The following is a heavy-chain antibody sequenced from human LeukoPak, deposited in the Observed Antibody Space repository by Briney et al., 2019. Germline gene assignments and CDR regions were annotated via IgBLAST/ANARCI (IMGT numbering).Heavy chain of an antibody. V-gene: IGHV4-59*08. CDR2: IYYSGST. CDR3: ARQPRTSGWYREIPYFDY. CDR1: GGSFSGYY. Sequence: PSETLSLTCAVYGGSFSGYYWSWIRQPPGKGLEWIGYIYYSGSTNYNPSLKSRVTISVDTSKNQFSLKLSSVTAADTAVYYCARQPRTSGWYREIPYFDYWGQGTLVTVSS. J-gene: IGHJ4*02. D-gene: IGHD6-19*01.